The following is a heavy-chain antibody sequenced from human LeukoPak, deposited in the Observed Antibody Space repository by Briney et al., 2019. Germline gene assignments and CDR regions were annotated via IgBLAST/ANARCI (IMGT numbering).Heavy chain of an antibody. CDR2: FDPEDGET. J-gene: IGHJ4*02. V-gene: IGHV1-24*01. CDR3: ATVLTNDDSSGYYYDYFDY. D-gene: IGHD3-22*01. Sequence: ASVKVSCKVSGYTLTELSMHWVRQAPGKGLEWMRGFDPEDGETIYAQKFQGRVTITEDTSTDTAYMELSRLRSEHTAVYYCATVLTNDDSSGYYYDYFDYWGQGTLVTVSS. CDR1: GYTLTELS.